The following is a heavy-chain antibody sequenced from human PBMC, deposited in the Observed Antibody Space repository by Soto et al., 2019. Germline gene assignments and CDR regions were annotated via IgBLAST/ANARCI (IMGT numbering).Heavy chain of an antibody. CDR3: ARDQPGYSYGYGLGY. CDR2: I. CDR1: GFTFSSYS. J-gene: IGHJ4*02. Sequence: EVQLVESGGGLVKPGGSLRLSCAASGFTFSSYSMNWVRQAPGKGLERVSSIYYADSVKGRFTISRDNAKNSLYLQMNSLRAEDTAVYYCARDQPGYSYGYGLGYWGQGTLVTVSS. V-gene: IGHV3-21*01. D-gene: IGHD5-18*01.